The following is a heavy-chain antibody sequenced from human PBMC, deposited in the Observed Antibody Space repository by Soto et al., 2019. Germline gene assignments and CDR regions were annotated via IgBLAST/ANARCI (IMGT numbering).Heavy chain of an antibody. CDR3: ASLSRFALDY. CDR1: GFSFNTYT. Sequence: PGGSLRLSCAASGFSFNTYTMNWVRQAPGKGLEWVSSISSSSSYINYANSVKGRFTISRDNAKNSLYLQMNSPRAEDTAVYYCASLSRFALDYWGQGTLVTVSS. CDR2: ISSSSSYI. J-gene: IGHJ4*02. V-gene: IGHV3-21*01. D-gene: IGHD3-10*01.